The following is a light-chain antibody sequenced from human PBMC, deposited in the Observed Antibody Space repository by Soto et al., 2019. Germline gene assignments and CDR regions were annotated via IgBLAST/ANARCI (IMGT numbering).Light chain of an antibody. CDR1: QSLLHSDGKTY. Sequence: DIVMTQTPLSLSVTPGHPASISCKCSQSLLHSDGKTYLYCDLQKPGQSPQLLIYEVSSRFFGMPDRISVSGSGTDFTLNISRVEAEDVDVQHGLQRKHPTLTFAGGTNAEIK. CDR3: LQRKHPTLT. V-gene: IGKV2-29*01. CDR2: EVS. J-gene: IGKJ4*01.